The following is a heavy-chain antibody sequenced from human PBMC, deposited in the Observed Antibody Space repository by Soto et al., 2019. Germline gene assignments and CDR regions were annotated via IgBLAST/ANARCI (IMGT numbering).Heavy chain of an antibody. V-gene: IGHV3-21*01. CDR1: GLTFSAFG. D-gene: IGHD6-13*01. CDR2: ISSGGEYL. CDR3: ASDGAAGADMGV. Sequence: EVQLVESGGGLVKPGGSLRLSCAASGLTFSAFGMNWVRQAPGKGLEWVSSISSGGEYLDYADSVKGRLTISRDNTKNSLFLQLDSLKVEETAVYYCASDGAAGADMGVWGQGTMVTVSS. J-gene: IGHJ6*02.